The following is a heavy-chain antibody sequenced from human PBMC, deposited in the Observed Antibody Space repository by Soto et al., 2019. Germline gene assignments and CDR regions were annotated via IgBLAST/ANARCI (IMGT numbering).Heavy chain of an antibody. D-gene: IGHD2-2*03. J-gene: IGHJ6*02. CDR3: ARGVGYCSSTSCPKSVYYYGMDV. CDR2: ISSSSSYI. V-gene: IGHV3-21*01. CDR1: GFTFSSYS. Sequence: GGSLRLSCAASGFTFSSYSMNWVRQAPGKGLEWVSSISSSSSYIYYADSVKGRFTISRDNAKNSLYLQMNSLRAEDTAVYYCARGVGYCSSTSCPKSVYYYGMDVWGQGTTVTVSS.